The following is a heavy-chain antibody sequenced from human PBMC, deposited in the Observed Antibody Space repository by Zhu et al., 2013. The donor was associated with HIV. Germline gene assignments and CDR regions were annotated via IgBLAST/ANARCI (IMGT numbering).Heavy chain of an antibody. V-gene: IGHV1-2*02. D-gene: IGHD6-13*01. J-gene: IGHJ4*02. CDR1: GYTFTGYY. Sequence: QVQLVQSGAEVKKPGASVKVSCKASGYTFTGYYMHWVRQAPGQGLEWMGWINPNSGGTNYAQKFQGRVTMTRDTSISTAYMELSRLRSDDTAVYYCARAGDSSSWLDPCDYWGQGTLVTVSS. CDR3: ARAGDSSSWLDPCDY. CDR2: INPNSGGT.